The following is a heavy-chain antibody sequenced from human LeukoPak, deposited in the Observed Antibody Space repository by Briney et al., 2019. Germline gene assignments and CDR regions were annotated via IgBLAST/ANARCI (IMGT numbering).Heavy chain of an antibody. D-gene: IGHD3-3*01. V-gene: IGHV3-21*01. J-gene: IGHJ3*02. CDR1: GFTFDDYA. Sequence: GRSLRLSCAASGFTFDDYAMHWVRQAPGKGLEWVSSISSSSSYIYYADSVKGRFTISRDNAKNSLYLQMNSLRAEDTAVYYCARFLGGAEDIWGQGTMVTVSS. CDR2: ISSSSSYI. CDR3: ARFLGGAEDI.